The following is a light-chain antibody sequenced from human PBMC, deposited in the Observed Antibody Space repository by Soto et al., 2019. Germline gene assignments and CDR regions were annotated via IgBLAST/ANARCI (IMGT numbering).Light chain of an antibody. Sequence: EIVLTQSPGTLSLSPGERATLSCRASQSFSSSSLAWYQQKPGQAPRLLIYGASSRATGIPDRFSGSGSGTDFTRTISRVEPEDFAVYYCQQYDSSPRTFGQGTKVEIK. J-gene: IGKJ1*01. V-gene: IGKV3-20*01. CDR1: QSFSSSS. CDR3: QQYDSSPRT. CDR2: GAS.